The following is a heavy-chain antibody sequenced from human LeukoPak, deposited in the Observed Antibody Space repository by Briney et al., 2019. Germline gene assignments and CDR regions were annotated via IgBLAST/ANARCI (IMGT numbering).Heavy chain of an antibody. CDR1: GGSISSGSYY. CDR3: VTGENFDY. D-gene: IGHD7-27*01. CDR2: IYTSGST. J-gene: IGHJ4*02. Sequence: PSETLSLTCTVSGGSISSGSYYWSWIRQPAGKGLEWIGRIYTSGSTNYNPSLESRVTISVDTSKNQFSLKLSSVTAADTAVYYCVTGENFDYWGQGNLVTVSS. V-gene: IGHV4-61*02.